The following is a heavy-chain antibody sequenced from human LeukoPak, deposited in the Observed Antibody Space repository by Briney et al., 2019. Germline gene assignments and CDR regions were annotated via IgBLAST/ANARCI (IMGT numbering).Heavy chain of an antibody. CDR2: INHSGST. CDR1: GGSFSGYY. Sequence: SETLSLTCAVYGGSFSGYYWSWIRQPPGKGLEWIGEINHSGSTNYNPSLKSRVTISVDTSKNQFSLKLSSVTAADTAVYYCARDVSIQWLRPTNAFDIWGQGTMVTVSS. J-gene: IGHJ3*02. D-gene: IGHD5-12*01. CDR3: ARDVSIQWLRPTNAFDI. V-gene: IGHV4-34*01.